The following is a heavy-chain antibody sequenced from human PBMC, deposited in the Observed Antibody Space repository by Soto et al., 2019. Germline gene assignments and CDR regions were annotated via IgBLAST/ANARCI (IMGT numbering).Heavy chain of an antibody. Sequence: QVQLVQSGAKVKKPGTSVKVSCKASGGTFSSYAISWVRQAPGQGLEWMGGIIPIFGTANYAQKFQGRVTITADKSTSTAYMELSSLRSEDTAVYYCARYTFGGVIADYYFDYWGQGTLVTVSS. D-gene: IGHD3-16*02. CDR2: IIPIFGTA. CDR3: ARYTFGGVIADYYFDY. V-gene: IGHV1-69*06. J-gene: IGHJ4*02. CDR1: GGTFSSYA.